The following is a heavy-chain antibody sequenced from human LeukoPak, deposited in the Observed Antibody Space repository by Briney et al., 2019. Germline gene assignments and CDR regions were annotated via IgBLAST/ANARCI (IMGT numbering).Heavy chain of an antibody. V-gene: IGHV1-3*01. D-gene: IGHD3-16*02. CDR1: GYTFAKYA. CDR3: ARDPYYDYVWGSYRPPAYYFDY. CDR2: INAGNGNT. J-gene: IGHJ4*02. Sequence: ASVKVSCKASGYTFAKYAIHWVRQAPGQRLEWMGWINAGNGNTKYSQKFQGRVTITRDTSASTAYMELSSLRSEDTAVYYCARDPYYDYVWGSYRPPAYYFDYWGQGTLVTVSS.